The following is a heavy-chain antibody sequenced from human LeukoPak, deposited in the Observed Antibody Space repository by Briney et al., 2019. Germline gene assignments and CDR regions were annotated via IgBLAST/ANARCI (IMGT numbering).Heavy chain of an antibody. CDR3: ARVSSSSWWALDY. D-gene: IGHD6-13*01. J-gene: IGHJ4*02. Sequence: GGSLRLSCAASGFTFDDYAMHWVRQAPGKGLVWVSRINTDGSSTSYADSVKGRFTISRDNAKNTLYLQMNSLRAEDTAVYYCARVSSSSWWALDYWGQGTLVIVSS. CDR2: INTDGSST. CDR1: GFTFDDYA. V-gene: IGHV3-74*01.